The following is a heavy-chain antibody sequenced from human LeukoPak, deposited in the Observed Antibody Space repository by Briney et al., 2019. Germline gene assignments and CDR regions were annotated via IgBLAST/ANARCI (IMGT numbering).Heavy chain of an antibody. V-gene: IGHV4-4*07. D-gene: IGHD3-10*01. CDR2: IYGSGST. J-gene: IGHJ5*02. Sequence: KPSETLSLTCTVSGGSISRYYWCWIRQPAGKGLEWIGRIYGSGSTTYNPSLKSRVRLSVDTSKNQFSLKLNFVTAADTAIYFCARDSGTAGEVKFDPWGQGTLVTVSS. CDR3: ARDSGTAGEVKFDP. CDR1: GGSISRYY.